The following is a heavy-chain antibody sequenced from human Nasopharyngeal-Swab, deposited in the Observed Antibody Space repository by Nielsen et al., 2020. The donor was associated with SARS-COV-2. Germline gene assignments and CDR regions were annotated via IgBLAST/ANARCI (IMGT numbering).Heavy chain of an antibody. CDR1: GFTFSSYG. V-gene: IGHV3-30*18. J-gene: IGHJ3*02. CDR3: AKDLLTGDQGRVRSGHAFDI. Sequence: GESLKISCAASGFTFSSYGMHWVRQAPGKGPEWVAVISYDGSNKYYADSVKGRFTISRDNSKNTLYLQMNSLRAEDTAVYYCAKDLLTGDQGRVRSGHAFDIWGQGTMVTVSS. CDR2: ISYDGSNK. D-gene: IGHD7-27*01.